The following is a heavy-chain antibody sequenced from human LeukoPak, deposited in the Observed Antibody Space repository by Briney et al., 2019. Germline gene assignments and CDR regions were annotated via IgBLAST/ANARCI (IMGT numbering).Heavy chain of an antibody. CDR1: GHSMIIDYY. V-gene: IGHV4-38-2*01. Sequence: SETLSLTCGVSGHSMIIDYYWGWIRQPPGKGLEWIGSIYHSGSTHYNPSLKSRVTISVDTSKNQFSLKLSSVTASDTAIYYCERNVSADFSNRHHKWFDPWGQGTLVTASS. CDR2: IYHSGST. CDR3: ERNVSADFSNRHHKWFDP. D-gene: IGHD2-8*01. J-gene: IGHJ5*02.